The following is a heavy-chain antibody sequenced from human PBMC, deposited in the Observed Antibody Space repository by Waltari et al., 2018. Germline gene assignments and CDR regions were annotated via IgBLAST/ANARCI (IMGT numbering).Heavy chain of an antibody. D-gene: IGHD2-2*01. CDR2: ITPILGTG. Sequence: QVQLVQSGSEVKKPGSSVKVSCKASGGTFSSYAISWVRQAPGQGLGWMGGITPILGTGNYAKKVQGRVTITADETTSTAYMELRGLRSEDRAGDYCAIPGGDIVVVPAALPPYYYGMDVWGQGTTVTVAS. V-gene: IGHV1-69*01. CDR3: AIPGGDIVVVPAALPPYYYGMDV. J-gene: IGHJ6*02. CDR1: GGTFSSYA.